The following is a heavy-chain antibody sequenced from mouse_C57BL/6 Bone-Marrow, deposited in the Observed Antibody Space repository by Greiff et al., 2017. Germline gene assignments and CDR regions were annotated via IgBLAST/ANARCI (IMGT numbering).Heavy chain of an antibody. CDR3: ARSYWEGGDYCDY. V-gene: IGHV1-55*01. CDR2: IYPGSGST. CDR1: GYTFTSYW. D-gene: IGHD4-1*01. J-gene: IGHJ2*01. Sequence: QVQLQQPGAELVKPGASVKMSCKASGYTFTSYWITWVKQRPGQGLEWIGVIYPGSGSTNYTEKFTSKATLTVDTSSSTAYMQLSSRTSEDSAVYYCARSYWEGGDYCDYWGQGTTLTVSS.